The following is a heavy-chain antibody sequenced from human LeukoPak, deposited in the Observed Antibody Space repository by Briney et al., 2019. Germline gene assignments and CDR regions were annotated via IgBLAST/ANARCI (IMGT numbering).Heavy chain of an antibody. V-gene: IGHV4-59*12. J-gene: IGHJ4*02. Sequence: PSETLSLTCTVSGGSISSYYWSWIRQPPGKGLEWIGYIYYSGSIHYSPSLKSRVTISVDTSKNQFSLKLTSVTAADTAVYYCARDWSRQQLDFWGLGTLVTVSS. CDR3: ARDWSRQQLDF. CDR2: IYYSGSI. CDR1: GGSISSYY. D-gene: IGHD6-13*01.